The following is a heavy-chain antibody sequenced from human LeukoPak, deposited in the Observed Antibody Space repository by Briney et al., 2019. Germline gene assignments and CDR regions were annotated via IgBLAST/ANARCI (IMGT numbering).Heavy chain of an antibody. CDR3: AKLGFSSHSYWFAS. CDR1: GFDVSANY. J-gene: IGHJ5*01. D-gene: IGHD6-13*01. V-gene: IGHV3-66*04. CDR2: IYTGGST. Sequence: GGSLRLSCAASGFDVSANYMSWVRQAPGSALEWVSTIYTGGSTYYADSVKGRFTISRDKSKKTLILQMNNLRGDDTAKYYCAKLGFSSHSYWFASWGQGTLVAVSS.